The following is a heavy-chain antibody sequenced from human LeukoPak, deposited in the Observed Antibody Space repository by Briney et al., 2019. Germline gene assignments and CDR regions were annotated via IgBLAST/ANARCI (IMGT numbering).Heavy chain of an antibody. D-gene: IGHD4-23*01. CDR1: GYTFTSYG. J-gene: IGHJ4*02. V-gene: IGHV1-18*01. CDR2: ISAYNGNT. Sequence: ASVKVSCKASGYTFTSYGISWVRQAPGQGLEWMGWISAYNGNTNYAQKLQGRVTMTTDTSTSTAYMELRSLRSDDTAVYYCARDMATSFCGGNPGDYWGQGTLVTVSS. CDR3: ARDMATSFCGGNPGDY.